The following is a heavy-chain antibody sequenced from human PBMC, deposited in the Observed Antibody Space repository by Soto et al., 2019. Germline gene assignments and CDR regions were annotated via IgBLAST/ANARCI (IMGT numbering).Heavy chain of an antibody. Sequence: QVQLVQSGAEVKKPGASVKVSCKASGYTFTSYDINWLRQAPGQGLEWMGWMNPNSGNTGYAQKFQGRVTMTRNTSISTAYMELSSLRSEDTAVYYCARYGQYYYYYYYMDVWGKGTTVTVSS. J-gene: IGHJ6*03. CDR3: ARYGQYYYYYYYMDV. D-gene: IGHD4-17*01. V-gene: IGHV1-8*01. CDR1: GYTFTSYD. CDR2: MNPNSGNT.